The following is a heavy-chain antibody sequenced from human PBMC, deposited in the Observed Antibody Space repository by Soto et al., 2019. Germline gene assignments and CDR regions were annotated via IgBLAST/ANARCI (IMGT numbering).Heavy chain of an antibody. CDR2: IKQDGSEK. Sequence: EVQLVESGGGLVQPGGSLRLSCAASGFTFRSYYMSWVRQPPGKGLEWVANIKQDGSEKYYVDSVKGRFTISRDNAKNSRYLQMNSLRAEDTAVYYCARDGYSAGFDIWGQGTMVTVSS. CDR1: GFTFRSYY. J-gene: IGHJ3*02. CDR3: ARDGYSAGFDI. D-gene: IGHD5-18*01. V-gene: IGHV3-7*01.